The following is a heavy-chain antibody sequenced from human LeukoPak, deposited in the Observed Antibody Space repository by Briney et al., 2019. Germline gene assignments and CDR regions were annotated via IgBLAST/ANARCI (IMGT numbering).Heavy chain of an antibody. CDR1: GFTFITYW. V-gene: IGHV3-7*05. D-gene: IGHD3-10*01. J-gene: IGHJ4*02. CDR2: INQDGSEK. Sequence: PGGSLRLSCAASGFTFITYWMTWVRQAPGKGLEWVANINQDGSEKYYVDSVKGRFTISRDNAKNSLYLQMNSLRAEDTAVYYCARDLGSGSYRSDYWGQGTLVTVSS. CDR3: ARDLGSGSYRSDY.